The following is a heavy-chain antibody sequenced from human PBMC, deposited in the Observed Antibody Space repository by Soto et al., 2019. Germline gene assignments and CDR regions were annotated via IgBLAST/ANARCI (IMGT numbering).Heavy chain of an antibody. J-gene: IGHJ4*02. CDR3: AKALQVCSGGSCYSVYFDY. Sequence: GGSLRLSCAASGFTFSSYGMHWVRQAPGKGLEWVAVISYDGSNKYYADSVKGRFTISRDNSKNTLYLQMNSLRAEDTAVYYCAKALQVCSGGSCYSVYFDYWGQGTLVTVSS. CDR1: GFTFSSYG. D-gene: IGHD2-15*01. V-gene: IGHV3-30*18. CDR2: ISYDGSNK.